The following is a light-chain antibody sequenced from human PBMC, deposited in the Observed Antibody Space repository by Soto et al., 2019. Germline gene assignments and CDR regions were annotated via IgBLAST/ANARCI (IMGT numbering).Light chain of an antibody. CDR1: QGISGY. CDR2: ATS. V-gene: IGKV1-39*01. Sequence: DIQMTQSPSSLSASVGDRVTITCRAIQGISGYLNWYQQKPGKAPKLLIYATSSLQSGVPSRFSGSGSGTDFTLTIRGLQPEDFATYYCQQSDSTPYTFGQGTKLESK. CDR3: QQSDSTPYT. J-gene: IGKJ2*01.